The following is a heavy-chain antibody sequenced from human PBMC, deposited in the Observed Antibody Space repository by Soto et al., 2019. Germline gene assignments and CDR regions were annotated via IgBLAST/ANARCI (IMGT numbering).Heavy chain of an antibody. J-gene: IGHJ6*03. CDR2: ISSSSSYI. Sequence: GGSLRLSCAASGFTFSSYSMNWVRQAPGKGLEWVSSISSSSSYIYYADSVKGRFTISRDNAKNSLYLQMNSLRAEDTAVYYCARDYNRMATTYYYYYYMDVWGKGTTVTVSS. D-gene: IGHD5-12*01. CDR1: GFTFSSYS. V-gene: IGHV3-21*01. CDR3: ARDYNRMATTYYYYYYMDV.